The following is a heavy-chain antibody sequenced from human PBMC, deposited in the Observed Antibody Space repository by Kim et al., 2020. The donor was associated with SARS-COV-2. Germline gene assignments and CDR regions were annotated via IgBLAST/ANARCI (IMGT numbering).Heavy chain of an antibody. CDR2: IDWDEDK. CDR1: GFSLSTSGMC. D-gene: IGHD3-10*01. J-gene: IGHJ6*03. V-gene: IGHV2-70*11. CDR3: ARILSGGSGSGYMDV. Sequence: SGPTLVKPTQTLTLTCTFSGFSLSTSGMCVSLIRQPPGKALDWLARIDWDEDKYYSTSLKTSLTISKDTSKNQVVLTMTNMDPVDTATYYCARILSGGSGSGYMDVWGKGTTVNVSS.